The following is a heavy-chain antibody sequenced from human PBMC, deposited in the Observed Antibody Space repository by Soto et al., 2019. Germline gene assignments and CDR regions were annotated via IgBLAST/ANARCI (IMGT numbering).Heavy chain of an antibody. J-gene: IGHJ4*02. CDR3: ARAFRGGIAAAGIDY. CDR2: IYSGGST. V-gene: IGHV3-53*01. D-gene: IGHD6-13*01. CDR1: GFIVSSNY. Sequence: GGSLRLSCAASGFIVSSNYMSWVRQAPGEGLEWVSIIYSGGSTYYADSVKGRFTISRDNSKNTLYLQMNSLRAEDTAVYYCARAFRGGIAAAGIDYWGQGTLVTVSS.